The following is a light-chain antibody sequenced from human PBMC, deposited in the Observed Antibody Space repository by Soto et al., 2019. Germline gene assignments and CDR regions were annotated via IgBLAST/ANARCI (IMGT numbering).Light chain of an antibody. CDR1: SSDVGGYNY. V-gene: IGLV2-14*01. Sequence: QSVLTQPASVSGSPGQSITISCTGTSSDVGGYNYVSWYQQHPGTAPKLMIYEVSNRPSGLSNRFSGSKSGNTASLTISGLQAEDEADYYCSSYTSRSSLYVFGTGTKVTV. CDR3: SSYTSRSSLYV. J-gene: IGLJ1*01. CDR2: EVS.